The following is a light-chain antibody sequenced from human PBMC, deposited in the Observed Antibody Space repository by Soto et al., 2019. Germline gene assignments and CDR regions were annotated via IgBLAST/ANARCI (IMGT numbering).Light chain of an antibody. Sequence: EIVLTQSPGTLSLSPGERATLSCRASQSGSSSTYLAWYQQNPGQAPRRLIYVGSSRTTGMPDRCSGSGSLTDFTLNNSRLEPEDFAEYYCHQYGISPSYTFGQGIKLEIK. V-gene: IGKV3-20*01. CDR3: HQYGISPSYT. CDR1: QSGSSSTY. J-gene: IGKJ2*01. CDR2: VGS.